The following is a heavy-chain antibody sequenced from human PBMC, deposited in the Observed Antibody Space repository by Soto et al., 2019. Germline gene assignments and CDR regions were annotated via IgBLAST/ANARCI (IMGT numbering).Heavy chain of an antibody. CDR1: GGSISSGAYS. Sequence: SETLSLTCAVSGGSISSGAYSWSWIRQPPGKGLEWVGYIYHSGSTYYNPSLKSRVTISVDTSKNQFSLKLSSVTAADTAVYYCARMDYDFWSGYYHWFDPWSQGTLVTVSS. J-gene: IGHJ5*02. CDR2: IYHSGST. V-gene: IGHV4-30-2*01. D-gene: IGHD3-3*01. CDR3: ARMDYDFWSGYYHWFDP.